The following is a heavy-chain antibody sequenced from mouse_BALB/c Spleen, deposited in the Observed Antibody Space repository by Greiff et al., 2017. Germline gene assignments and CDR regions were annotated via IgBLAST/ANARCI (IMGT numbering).Heavy chain of an antibody. V-gene: IGHV5-6-3*01. CDR2: INSNGGST. Sequence: DVMLVESGGGLVQPGGSLKLSCAASGFTFSSYGMSWVRQTPDKRLELVATINSNGGSTYYPDSVKGRFTISRDNAKNTLYLQMSSLKSEDTAMYYCARDRGRNYYGSSFYYFDYWGQGTTLTVSS. D-gene: IGHD1-1*01. CDR1: GFTFSSYG. J-gene: IGHJ2*01. CDR3: ARDRGRNYYGSSFYYFDY.